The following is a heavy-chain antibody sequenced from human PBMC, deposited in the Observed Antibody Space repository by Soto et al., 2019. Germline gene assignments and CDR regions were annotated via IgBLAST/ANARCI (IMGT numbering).Heavy chain of an antibody. CDR1: GFTFSSYA. J-gene: IGHJ1*01. D-gene: IGHD2-15*01. Sequence: PGGSLRLSCAASGFTFSSYAMSWVRQAPGKGLEWASAISGSGGSTYYADSVKGRFTISRDNSKNTLYLQMNSLRAEDTAVYYCAKDLMMLRAEYFQHWGQGTLVTVSS. CDR3: AKDLMMLRAEYFQH. CDR2: ISGSGGST. V-gene: IGHV3-23*01.